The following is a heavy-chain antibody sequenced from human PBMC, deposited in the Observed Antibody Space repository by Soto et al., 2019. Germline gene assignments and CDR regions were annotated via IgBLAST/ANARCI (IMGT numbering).Heavy chain of an antibody. V-gene: IGHV1-24*01. CDR2: FDPEDGET. J-gene: IGHJ6*02. CDR3: ATSRGHAATGYYYYGMDV. D-gene: IGHD6-25*01. CDR1: GYTFTSYG. Sequence: ASVKVSCKASGYTFTSYGISWVRQAPGKGLEWMGGFDPEDGETIYAQKFQGRVTMTEDTSTDIAYMELSSLRSEDTAVYYCATSRGHAATGYYYYGMDVWGQGTTVTVSS.